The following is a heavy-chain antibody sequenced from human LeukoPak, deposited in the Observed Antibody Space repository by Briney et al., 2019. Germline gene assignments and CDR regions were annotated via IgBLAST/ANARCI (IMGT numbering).Heavy chain of an antibody. J-gene: IGHJ4*02. CDR2: VYYSGST. D-gene: IGHD5-18*01. CDR1: GDSISTYY. V-gene: IGHV4-59*01. CDR3: SASKQLWLRGLFDY. Sequence: SGTLSLTCSVSGDSISTYYWSWIRQPPGKALEWIGYVYYSGSTDYNPSLKSRVTISVDTSKNQFSLSLNSVTAADTAVYYCSASKQLWLRGLFDYWGQGTLVTVST.